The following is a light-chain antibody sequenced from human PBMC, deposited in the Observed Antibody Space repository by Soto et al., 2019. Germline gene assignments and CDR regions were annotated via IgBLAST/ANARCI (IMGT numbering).Light chain of an antibody. CDR2: EVS. CDR3: SSYAGSNVI. J-gene: IGLJ1*01. Sequence: QSALTQPPSASGSPGQSVTISCTGTSSDVGGYNYVSWYQQHPGKAPKLMIYEVSKRPSGVPDRFSGSKSGNTASLTVSGLQAEGEADYYCSSYAGSNVIFGTGSKLTVL. V-gene: IGLV2-8*01. CDR1: SSDVGGYNY.